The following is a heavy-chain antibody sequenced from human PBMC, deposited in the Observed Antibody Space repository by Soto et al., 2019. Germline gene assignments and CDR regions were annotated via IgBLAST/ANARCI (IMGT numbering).Heavy chain of an antibody. CDR2: IHYSGRT. CDR3: ARGFVETAMAFDY. CDR1: GASINSGGYF. V-gene: IGHV4-31*03. Sequence: QVQLQESGPGLVKPSQTLSLACSVSGASINSGGYFWSWIRQLPGKGLEWIGYIHYSGRTYYNPSLKSRVVMSMDTSKNDFSLKLSSVTAADTAVFYCARGFVETAMAFDYWGQGALVTVSS. D-gene: IGHD5-18*01. J-gene: IGHJ4*02.